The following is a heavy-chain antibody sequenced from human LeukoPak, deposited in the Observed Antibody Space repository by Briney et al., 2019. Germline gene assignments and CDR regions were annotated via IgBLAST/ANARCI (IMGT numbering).Heavy chain of an antibody. CDR3: ASRGYSSGWYSSSHFDY. J-gene: IGHJ4*02. D-gene: IGHD6-19*01. V-gene: IGHV4-59*12. Sequence: SETLSLTCTVSGGSISSYYWSWIRQPPGKGLEWIGYIFYSGSTNYNPSLKSRVTISVDTSKNQFSLKLSSVTAADTAVYYCASRGYSSGWYSSSHFDYWGQGTLVTVSS. CDR2: IFYSGST. CDR1: GGSISSYY.